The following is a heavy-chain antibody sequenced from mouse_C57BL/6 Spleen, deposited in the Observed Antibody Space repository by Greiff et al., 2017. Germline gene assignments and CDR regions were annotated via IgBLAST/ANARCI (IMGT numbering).Heavy chain of an antibody. Sequence: EVKLVESGEGLVKPGGSLKLSCAASGFTFSSYAMSWVRQTPEKRLEWVAYISSGGDYIYYADTVKGRFTISRDNARNTLYLQMSSLKSEDTAMYYCTRDSSGYPPYAMDYWGQGTSVTVSS. D-gene: IGHD3-2*02. CDR1: GFTFSSYA. CDR3: TRDSSGYPPYAMDY. J-gene: IGHJ4*01. V-gene: IGHV5-9-1*02. CDR2: ISSGGDYI.